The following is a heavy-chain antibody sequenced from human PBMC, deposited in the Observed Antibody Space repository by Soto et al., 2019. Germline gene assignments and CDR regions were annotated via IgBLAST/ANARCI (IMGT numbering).Heavy chain of an antibody. Sequence: SETLSLTCTVSGGSISSYYWSWIRQPPGKGLEWIGYIYYSGSTNYNPSLKSRITISVDTSKNQFSLKLSFVTAADTVVFFCARDCGNYDFWSGPSHHYCYYYYMDVWGKGTTVTVSS. V-gene: IGHV4-59*01. CDR3: ARDCGNYDFWSGPSHHYCYYYYMDV. CDR2: IYYSGST. J-gene: IGHJ6*03. D-gene: IGHD3-3*01. CDR1: GGSISSYY.